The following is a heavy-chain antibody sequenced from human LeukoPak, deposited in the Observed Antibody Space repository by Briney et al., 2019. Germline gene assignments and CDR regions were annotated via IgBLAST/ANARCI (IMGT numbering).Heavy chain of an antibody. D-gene: IGHD6-6*01. J-gene: IGHJ5*02. CDR1: GFTFSSYA. Sequence: GRSLRLSCAASGFTFSSYAMHWVRQAPGKGLEWVAVISYDGSNKYYADSVKGRFTISRDNSKNTLYLQMNSLRAEDTALYYCVKASSSSPQYNWFDAWGQGTLVTVSS. V-gene: IGHV3-30-3*01. CDR2: ISYDGSNK. CDR3: VKASSSSPQYNWFDA.